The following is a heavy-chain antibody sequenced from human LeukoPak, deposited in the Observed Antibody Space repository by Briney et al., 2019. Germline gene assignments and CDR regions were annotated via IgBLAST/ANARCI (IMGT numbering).Heavy chain of an antibody. Sequence: KPSETLPLTCAVYGGSFSGYYWSWIRHPPGKGREWIGEINHSGSTNYNPSLKSRVTISVDTSKNQFSLKLSSVTAADTAVYYCARVYYDSSGYYYFDYWGQGTLVTVSS. CDR2: INHSGST. V-gene: IGHV4-34*01. D-gene: IGHD3-22*01. J-gene: IGHJ4*02. CDR1: GGSFSGYY. CDR3: ARVYYDSSGYYYFDY.